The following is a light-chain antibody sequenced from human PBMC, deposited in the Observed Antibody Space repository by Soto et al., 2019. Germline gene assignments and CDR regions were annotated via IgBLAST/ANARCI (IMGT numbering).Light chain of an antibody. Sequence: EIVLTQSPATLSLSPGERATLSCRASQSVSSYLAWYQQKPGQAPRLLIYDASNRATGIPARFSGSGSGTDFTLTISSLETEDFAVYYCQQRSNWPPVDTFGQGTKLEIK. J-gene: IGKJ2*01. CDR3: QQRSNWPPVDT. V-gene: IGKV3-11*01. CDR1: QSVSSY. CDR2: DAS.